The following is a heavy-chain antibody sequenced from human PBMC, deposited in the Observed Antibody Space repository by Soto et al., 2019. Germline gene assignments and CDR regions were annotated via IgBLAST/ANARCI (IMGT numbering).Heavy chain of an antibody. CDR3: ARGNGSGSYYSNNYYYYYYGMDV. J-gene: IGHJ6*02. CDR1: GGTFSSYA. D-gene: IGHD3-10*01. Sequence: VKVSCKASGGTFSSYAISWVRQAPGQGLEWMGGIIPIFGTANYAQKFQGRVTITADESTSTAYMELSSLRSEDTAVYYCARGNGSGSYYSNNYYYYYYGMDVWGQGTTVTVSS. V-gene: IGHV1-69*01. CDR2: IIPIFGTA.